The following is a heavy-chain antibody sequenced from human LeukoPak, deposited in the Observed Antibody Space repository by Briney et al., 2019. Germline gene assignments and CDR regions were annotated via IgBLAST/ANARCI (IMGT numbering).Heavy chain of an antibody. V-gene: IGHV1-8*03. J-gene: IGHJ3*02. CDR3: AIPFGVVHDAFDI. D-gene: IGHD3-3*01. Sequence: ASVKVSCKASGYTFTSYDINWVRQATGQGLEWMGWMNPNSGNTGYAQKFQGRVTITRNTSISTAYMELSSLRSEDTAVYYCAIPFGVVHDAFDIWGQGTMVTVSS. CDR2: MNPNSGNT. CDR1: GYTFTSYD.